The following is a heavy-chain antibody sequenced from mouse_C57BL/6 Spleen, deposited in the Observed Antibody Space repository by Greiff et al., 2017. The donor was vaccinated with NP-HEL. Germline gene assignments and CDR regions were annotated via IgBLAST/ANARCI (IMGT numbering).Heavy chain of an antibody. D-gene: IGHD1-1*01. CDR1: GYTFTSYG. J-gene: IGHJ1*03. V-gene: IGHV1-81*01. CDR3: ARKITTVVATDFDV. Sequence: VKLMESGAELARPGASVKLSCKASGYTFTSYGISWVKQRTGQGLEWIGEIYPRSGNTYYNEKFKGKATLTADKSSSTAYMELRSLTSEDSAVYFCARKITTVVATDFDVWGTGTTVTVSS. CDR2: IYPRSGNT.